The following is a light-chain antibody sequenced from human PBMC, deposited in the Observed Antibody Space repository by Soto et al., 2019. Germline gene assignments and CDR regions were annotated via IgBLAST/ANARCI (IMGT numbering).Light chain of an antibody. V-gene: IGKV3-11*01. CDR2: DAS. J-gene: IGKJ4*01. Sequence: EIVLTQSPATLSLSPGVRATLSCRARQSVRSYLAWYQQKPGQAPRLLIYDASNRATGIPARFSGSGSGTDFTLSISSLEPEDFAVYYCQQRSTWPFTFGGGTKVEIK. CDR1: QSVRSY. CDR3: QQRSTWPFT.